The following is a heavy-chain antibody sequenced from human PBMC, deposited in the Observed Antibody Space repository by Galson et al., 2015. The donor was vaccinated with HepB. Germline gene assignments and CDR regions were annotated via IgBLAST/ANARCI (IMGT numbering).Heavy chain of an antibody. V-gene: IGHV5-51*01. D-gene: IGHD3-16*01. Sequence: QSGAEVKKPGESLKISCKVSGYRFTIYWIGWVRQMPGKGLEWMAMIYPGDSETRYSPSFQGQVTISADKSVSSAYLQWSSLKASDTAMYYCVRLDYSLGGGRYDGMDVWGQGTTVTVSS. J-gene: IGHJ6*02. CDR1: GYRFTIYW. CDR2: IYPGDSET. CDR3: VRLDYSLGGGRYDGMDV.